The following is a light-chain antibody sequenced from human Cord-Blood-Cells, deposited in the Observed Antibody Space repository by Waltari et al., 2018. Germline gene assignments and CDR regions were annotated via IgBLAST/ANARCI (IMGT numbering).Light chain of an antibody. Sequence: DVVMTQSPLSLPVTLGQPASISCRSSQSLVHSDGNTYLNWFQQRQGQSPRRLIYKVSNRDSGVPDRFSGSGSGTDFTLKISRVEAEDVGVYYCMQGTHWLTFGPGTKVDIK. CDR1: QSLVHSDGNTY. CDR3: MQGTHWLT. CDR2: KVS. J-gene: IGKJ3*01. V-gene: IGKV2-30*02.